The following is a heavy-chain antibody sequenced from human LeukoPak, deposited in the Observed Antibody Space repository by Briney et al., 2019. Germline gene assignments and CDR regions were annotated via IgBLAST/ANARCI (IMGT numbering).Heavy chain of an antibody. D-gene: IGHD3-16*01. CDR2: IDPSDSYI. Sequence: GESLKISCKGSGYSFTSYWISWVRQMPGKGLEWMGSIDPSDSYIKYSPSFQGLVTISADKSISTAYLQWSSLKASDTAMYYCARRGKGFDYWGQGTLVTVSS. V-gene: IGHV5-10-1*01. CDR3: ARRGKGFDY. J-gene: IGHJ4*02. CDR1: GYSFTSYW.